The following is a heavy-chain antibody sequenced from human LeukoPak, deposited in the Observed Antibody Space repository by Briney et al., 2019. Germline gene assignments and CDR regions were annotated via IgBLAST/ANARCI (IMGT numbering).Heavy chain of an antibody. D-gene: IGHD6-19*01. V-gene: IGHV4-31*03. CDR1: GGSINNGGYY. J-gene: IGHJ4*02. CDR2: IYYSGSS. Sequence: PSETLSLTCTVSGGSINNGGYYWSWIRQHPGKGLEWIGYIYYSGSSYYNPSLRSRVTISVDTSRNHFSLKLSSVTAADTAVYYCHAVGAVADNDYWGQGTLVTVSS. CDR3: HAVGAVADNDY.